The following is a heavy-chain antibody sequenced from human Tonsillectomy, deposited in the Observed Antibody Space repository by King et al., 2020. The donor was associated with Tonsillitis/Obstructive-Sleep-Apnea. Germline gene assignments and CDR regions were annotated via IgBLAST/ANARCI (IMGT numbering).Heavy chain of an antibody. CDR3: ARDSRSDYYDTSGYYTFEY. CDR1: GYTFSTYG. Sequence: QLVESGAEVKKPGASVKVSCKASGYTFSTYGVSWVRQAPGQGLEWMGWISAYNGDTNYAQKLQDRVTMTTDTSTSTAYMEVRSLRSDDTAVYYCARDSRSDYYDTSGYYTFEYWGQGTLGTVSS. J-gene: IGHJ4*02. CDR2: ISAYNGDT. V-gene: IGHV1-18*01. D-gene: IGHD3-22*01.